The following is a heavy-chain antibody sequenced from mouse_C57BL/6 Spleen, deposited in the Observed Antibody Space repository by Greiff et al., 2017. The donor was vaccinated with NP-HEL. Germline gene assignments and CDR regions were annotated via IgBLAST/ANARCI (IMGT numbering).Heavy chain of an antibody. V-gene: IGHV1-78*01. D-gene: IGHD2-1*01. Sequence: VQGVESDAELVKPGASVKISCKVSGYTFTDHTIHWMKQRPEQGLEWIGYIYPRDGSTKYNEKFKGKATLTADKSSSTAYMQLNSLTSEDSAVYYCARWGGNYEDAMDYWGQGTSVTVSS. J-gene: IGHJ4*01. CDR3: ARWGGNYEDAMDY. CDR1: GYTFTDHT. CDR2: IYPRDGST.